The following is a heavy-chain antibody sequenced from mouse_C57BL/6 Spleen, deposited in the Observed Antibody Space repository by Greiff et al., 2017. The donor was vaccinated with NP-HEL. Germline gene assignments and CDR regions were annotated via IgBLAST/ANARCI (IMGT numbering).Heavy chain of an antibody. J-gene: IGHJ4*01. D-gene: IGHD1-1*01. CDR3: ARSSFYYGSSYGGGYYAMDY. Sequence: QVQLQQPGAELVKPGASVKMSCKASGYTFTSYWLTWVKQRPGQGLEWIGDIYPGSGSTNYNEKFKSKATLTVDTSSSTAYMQLSSLTSEDSAVYYCARSSFYYGSSYGGGYYAMDYWGQGTSVTVSS. V-gene: IGHV1-55*01. CDR2: IYPGSGST. CDR1: GYTFTSYW.